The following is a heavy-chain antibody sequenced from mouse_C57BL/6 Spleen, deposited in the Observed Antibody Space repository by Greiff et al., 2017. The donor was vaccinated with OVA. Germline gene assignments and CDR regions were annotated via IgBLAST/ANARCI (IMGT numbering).Heavy chain of an antibody. Sequence: QVQLQQPGAELVKPGASVKLSCKASGYTFTSYWMHWVKQRPGRGLEWIGRIGPNSGGTKYNEKFKSKATLTVDKPSSTAYMQLSSLTSEDSAVYYCARDDGYSWFAYWGQGTLVTVSA. CDR3: ARDDGYSWFAY. J-gene: IGHJ3*01. V-gene: IGHV1-72*01. D-gene: IGHD2-3*01. CDR2: IGPNSGGT. CDR1: GYTFTSYW.